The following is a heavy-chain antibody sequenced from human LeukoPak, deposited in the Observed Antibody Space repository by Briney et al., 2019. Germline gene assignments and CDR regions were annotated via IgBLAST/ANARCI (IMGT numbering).Heavy chain of an antibody. CDR3: ARDQVDGYNFDY. D-gene: IGHD5-24*01. J-gene: IGHJ4*02. V-gene: IGHV1-69*13. CDR2: IIPIFGTA. Sequence: SVKVSCKASGGPFRNYAISWVRQAPGQGLEWMGGIIPIFGTANYAQKFQGRITITADESTTTAYMELSSLRSEDTAVYYCARDQVDGYNFDYWGQGTLVTVSS. CDR1: GGPFRNYA.